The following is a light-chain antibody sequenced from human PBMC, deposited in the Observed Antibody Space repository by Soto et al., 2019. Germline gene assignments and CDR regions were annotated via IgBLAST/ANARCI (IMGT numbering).Light chain of an antibody. CDR1: QAINNY. CDR2: AAS. J-gene: IGKJ1*01. CDR3: QQYYDYPRT. Sequence: AIRMTQSPSSLSASTGDRFNITCRACQAINNYLVWFQQKPGKAPKVLIYAASTLQTGVPSRFSGSGSGTDFILTINWLQSEDFATYYCQQYYDYPRTFGQGTKVDNK. V-gene: IGKV1-8*01.